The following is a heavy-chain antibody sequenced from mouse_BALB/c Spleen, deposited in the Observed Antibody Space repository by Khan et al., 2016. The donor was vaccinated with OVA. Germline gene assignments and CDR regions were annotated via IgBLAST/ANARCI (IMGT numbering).Heavy chain of an antibody. J-gene: IGHJ2*01. CDR2: ISSGSSTI. CDR1: GFTFSSFG. D-gene: IGHD3-1*01. CDR3: ARWRSSGFDY. Sequence: EVHLVESGGGLVQPGGSRKLSCAASGFTFSSFGMHWVRQAPEKGLEWVAYISSGSSTIFYADTVKGRFTISRDNPKNTLFLQMTRLRYEDTAMYYCARWRSSGFDYWGQGTTLTVSS. V-gene: IGHV5-17*02.